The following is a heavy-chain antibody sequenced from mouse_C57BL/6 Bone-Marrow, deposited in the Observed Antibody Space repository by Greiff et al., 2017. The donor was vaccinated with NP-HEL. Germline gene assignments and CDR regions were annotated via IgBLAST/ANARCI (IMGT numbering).Heavy chain of an antibody. CDR2: IHPSDSDT. CDR1: GYTFTSYW. V-gene: IGHV1-74*01. Sequence: QVQLKQPGAELVKPGASVKVSCKASGYTFTSYWMHWVKQRPGQGLEWIGRIHPSDSDTNYNQKFKGKATLTVDKSSSTAYMQLSSLTSEDSAVYYCATHYDGYLYYAMDYWGQGTSVTVSA. CDR3: ATHYDGYLYYAMDY. J-gene: IGHJ4*01. D-gene: IGHD2-3*01.